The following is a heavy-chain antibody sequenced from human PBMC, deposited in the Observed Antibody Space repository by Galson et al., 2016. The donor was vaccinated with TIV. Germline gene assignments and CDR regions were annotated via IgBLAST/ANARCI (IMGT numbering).Heavy chain of an antibody. J-gene: IGHJ3*02. CDR1: GGSVSGYY. CDR3: TRAAGKNGASCYATCETFDN. V-gene: IGHV4-34*01. CDR2: INHFRSS. Sequence: ETLSLPCGVYGGSVSGYYWGWFRQPPGKGLEWIGEINHFRSSNYNPSLKSRLTISIDTPKKQFSLQLNSVTPEDTAVYYCTRAAGKNGASCYATCETFDNWGQGTMVTVSS. D-gene: IGHD2-2*01.